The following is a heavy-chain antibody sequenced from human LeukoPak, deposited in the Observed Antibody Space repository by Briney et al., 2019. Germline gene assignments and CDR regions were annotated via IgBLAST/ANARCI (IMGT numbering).Heavy chain of an antibody. CDR3: ARDAHFPDDVLDI. V-gene: IGHV3-23*01. CDR1: DFNFNNYA. Sequence: GGSLRLSCAASDFNFNNYAMSWVRQAPGEGLEWVAAISATDAATWYADSVAGRFTISRDNSKNSLYLQINSLRVEDTAVYYCARDAHFPDDVLDIWGQGTMVTVSS. J-gene: IGHJ3*02. D-gene: IGHD3-3*02. CDR2: ISATDAAT.